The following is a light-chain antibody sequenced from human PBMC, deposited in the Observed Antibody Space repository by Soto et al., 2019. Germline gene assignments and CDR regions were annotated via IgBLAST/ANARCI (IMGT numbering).Light chain of an antibody. CDR2: EVT. CDR3: SSYTNINTRACV. V-gene: IGLV2-14*01. CDR1: IGDIGSYNR. Sequence: QSALTQPSSLSGPPGQSITISCTGTIGDIGSYNRVSWYQQHPGKAPKLIIYEVTDRPSGVSNRFSGSKSGNTASLTISGLQAEDEAEYYCSSYTNINTRACVFGTGTKVTVL. J-gene: IGLJ1*01.